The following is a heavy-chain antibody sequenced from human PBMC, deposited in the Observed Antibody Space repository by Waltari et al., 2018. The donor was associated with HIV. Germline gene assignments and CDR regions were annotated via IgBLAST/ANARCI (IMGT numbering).Heavy chain of an antibody. J-gene: IGHJ4*02. CDR2: MSRDGSSK. CDR1: GFISRDFA. Sequence: QVQLVESGGGLVQPGGSLRLSCAASGFISRDFAIHWVRQAPGKGLEWVAVMSRDGSSKYYADSVQGRFTISRDNSKNSLHLHMNSLRPKDTAVYYCAREGIVAAPFDFWGLGTLVTVSS. CDR3: AREGIVAAPFDF. V-gene: IGHV3-30*01. D-gene: IGHD2-15*01.